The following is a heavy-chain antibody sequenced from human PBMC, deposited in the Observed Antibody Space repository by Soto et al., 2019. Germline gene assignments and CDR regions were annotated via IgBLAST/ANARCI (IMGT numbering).Heavy chain of an antibody. J-gene: IGHJ5*02. CDR2: INPNSGGT. CDR3: ARGLAMVRGVIITRWFHP. V-gene: IGHV1-2*04. CDR1: GYTFTGYY. D-gene: IGHD3-10*01. Sequence: QVPLVQSGAEVKKPGASVKVSCKASGYTFTGYYMHWVRQAPGQGLEWMGWINPNSGGTNYAQKFQGWVTMTRDTSISTAYMELSRLRSDDTAVYYCARGLAMVRGVIITRWFHPWGQGTLVTVSS.